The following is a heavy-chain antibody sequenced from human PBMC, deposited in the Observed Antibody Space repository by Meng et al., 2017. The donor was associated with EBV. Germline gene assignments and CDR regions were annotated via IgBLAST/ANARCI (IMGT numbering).Heavy chain of an antibody. CDR1: GFSFSNYA. CDR2: ISATSVDT. Sequence: EVQLLGSGGGLVRPGGSLALSCAASGFSFSNYAMGWGRQAPGKGLEWVSGISATSVDTYYADSVKGRFAISRDNSKNTVTLHMNILRAEDTAIYYCNSGSHSPLDSWGQGTLVTVSS. CDR3: NSGSHSPLDS. V-gene: IGHV3-23*01. D-gene: IGHD1-26*01. J-gene: IGHJ4*02.